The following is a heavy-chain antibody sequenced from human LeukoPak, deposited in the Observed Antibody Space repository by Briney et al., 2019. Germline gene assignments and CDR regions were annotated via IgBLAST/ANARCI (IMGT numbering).Heavy chain of an antibody. D-gene: IGHD3-10*01. CDR1: GYSFTGHY. V-gene: IGHV1-2*02. CDR2: INPKSGGT. Sequence: ASVKVSCKASGYSFTGHYMHWVRQAPGQGLEWMGWINPKSGGTNYAQKFQGRVTMTRDTSISTAYMDMSSLRSDDTAVYYCARYYGSGSYTISPWGQGTLVTVSS. J-gene: IGHJ5*02. CDR3: ARYYGSGSYTISP.